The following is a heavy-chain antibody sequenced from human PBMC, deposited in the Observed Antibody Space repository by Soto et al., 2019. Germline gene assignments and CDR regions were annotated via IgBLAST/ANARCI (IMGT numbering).Heavy chain of an antibody. J-gene: IGHJ4*02. CDR1: GFTFSSYG. Sequence: GGSLRLSCAASGFTFSSYGMHWVRQAPGKGLEWVAVIWYDGSNKYYADSVKGRFTFSRDNSKNTLYLQMNSLRAEDTAVYYCARDGAYCTNGVCYSYYFDYWGQGTLVTVSS. CDR2: IWYDGSNK. CDR3: ARDGAYCTNGVCYSYYFDY. D-gene: IGHD2-8*01. V-gene: IGHV3-33*01.